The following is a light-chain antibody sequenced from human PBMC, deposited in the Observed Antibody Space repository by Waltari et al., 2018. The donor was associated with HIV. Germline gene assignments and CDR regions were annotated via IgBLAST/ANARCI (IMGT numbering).Light chain of an antibody. CDR3: QSYDSSLSAWV. V-gene: IGLV1-40*01. CDR2: GNT. CDR1: SSNIGADYH. Sequence: QSVLTQPPSLSGAPGQTVTISCTGTSSNIGADYHVHWYQQLPGTAPKPLIYGNTIRPSGVPDRFSGSKSGTSASLAITGLQADHEADYYCQSYDSSLSAWVFGGGTKLTVL. J-gene: IGLJ3*02.